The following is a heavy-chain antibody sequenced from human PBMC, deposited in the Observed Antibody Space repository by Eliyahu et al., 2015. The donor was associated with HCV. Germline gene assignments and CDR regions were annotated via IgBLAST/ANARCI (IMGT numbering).Heavy chain of an antibody. Sequence: QVQLVESGGGVVQPGRSLRLSCAASGFTFSXYGMHWVRQAPGKGLGWVAVIWYDGSNKYYADSVKGRFTISRDNSKNTLYLQMNSLRAEDTAVYYCARAGGIAVAGTYGPFDYWGQGTLVTVSS. J-gene: IGHJ4*02. CDR1: GFTFSXYG. CDR2: IWYDGSNK. D-gene: IGHD6-19*01. V-gene: IGHV3-33*01. CDR3: ARAGGIAVAGTYGPFDY.